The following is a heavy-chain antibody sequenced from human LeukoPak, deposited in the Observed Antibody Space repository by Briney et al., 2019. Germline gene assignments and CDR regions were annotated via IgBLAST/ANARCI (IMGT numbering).Heavy chain of an antibody. Sequence: ASVKVSCKVSGYTLTELSMHCVRRAPGQGLEWMGWINTDNGGTSYAQKFQGRVTMTRDTSINTAYMELSRLRSDDTALYYCARPPGRDGYNRYDYWGQGTLVTVSS. CDR2: INTDNGGT. V-gene: IGHV1-2*02. CDR3: ARPPGRDGYNRYDY. J-gene: IGHJ4*02. CDR1: GYTLTELS. D-gene: IGHD5-24*01.